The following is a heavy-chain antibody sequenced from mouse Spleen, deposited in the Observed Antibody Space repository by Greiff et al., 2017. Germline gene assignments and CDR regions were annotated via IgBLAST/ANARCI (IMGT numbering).Heavy chain of an antibody. V-gene: IGHV1-55*01. Sequence: VQRVESGAELVKPGASVKMSCKASGYTFTSYWITWVKQRPGQGLEWIGDIYPGSGSTNYNEKFKSKATLTVDTSSSTAYMQLSSLTSEDSAVYYCARGEDAMDYWGQGTSVTVSS. CDR1: GYTFTSYW. J-gene: IGHJ4*01. CDR2: IYPGSGST. CDR3: ARGEDAMDY.